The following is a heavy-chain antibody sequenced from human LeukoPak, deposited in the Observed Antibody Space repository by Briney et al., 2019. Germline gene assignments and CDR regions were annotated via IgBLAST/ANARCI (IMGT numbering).Heavy chain of an antibody. Sequence: SETLSLTCAVYGGSFSGYYWSWIRQPPGKGLEWIGEINHSGGTNYNPSLKSRVTISVDTSKNQFSLKLSSVTAADTAVYYCARAPSNRLKYYYYGMDVWGQGTTVTVSS. J-gene: IGHJ6*02. V-gene: IGHV4-34*01. CDR3: ARAPSNRLKYYYYGMDV. CDR2: INHSGGT. D-gene: IGHD4-4*01. CDR1: GGSFSGYY.